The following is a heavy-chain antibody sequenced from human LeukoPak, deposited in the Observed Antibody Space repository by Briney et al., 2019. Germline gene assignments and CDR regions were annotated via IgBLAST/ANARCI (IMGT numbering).Heavy chain of an antibody. CDR2: ISSSSYI. CDR1: GFTFSSYS. D-gene: IGHD6-6*01. V-gene: IGHV3-21*01. J-gene: IGHJ4*02. CDR3: ARGIAARQIFDY. Sequence: PGGSLRLSCAASGFTFSSYSMNWVRQAPGKGLEWVSSISSSSYIYYADSVKGRFTISRDNAKNSLYLQMNSLRAEDTAVYYCARGIAARQIFDYWGQGTLVTVSS.